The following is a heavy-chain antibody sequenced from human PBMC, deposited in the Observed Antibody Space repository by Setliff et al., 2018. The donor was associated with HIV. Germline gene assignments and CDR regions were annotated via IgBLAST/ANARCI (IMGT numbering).Heavy chain of an antibody. Sequence: ASVKVSCKASGYTLTTYAISWVRQAPGRGLEWMGWFNTETGNPMYAQGFRGRFVFSLDTSVSTAFLQINRLKAEDTAKYYCARVGSYWSTFDYWGQGALVTVSS. CDR3: ARVGSYWSTFDY. CDR1: GYTLTTYA. J-gene: IGHJ4*02. CDR2: FNTETGNP. V-gene: IGHV7-4-1*02. D-gene: IGHD1-26*01.